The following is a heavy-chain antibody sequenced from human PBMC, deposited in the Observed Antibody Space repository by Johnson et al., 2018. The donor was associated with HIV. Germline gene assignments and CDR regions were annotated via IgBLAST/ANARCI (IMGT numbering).Heavy chain of an antibody. D-gene: IGHD3-16*01. V-gene: IGHV3-7*01. CDR3: AREGEPDGFDI. CDR2: IKEDVSEK. CDR1: GFTFSSYW. Sequence: MQLVESGGGLVQPGGSLRLSCAASGFTFSSYWMNWVRQAPGQGLEWVANIKEDVSEKYYVDSVRGRFTISRDNAKNSLYLQMNSLRAEDTAVYYCAREGEPDGFDIWGQGTMVTVSS. J-gene: IGHJ3*02.